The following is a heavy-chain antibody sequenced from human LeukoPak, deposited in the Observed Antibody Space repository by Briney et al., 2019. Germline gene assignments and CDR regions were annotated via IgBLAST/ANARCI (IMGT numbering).Heavy chain of an antibody. CDR2: MNPNSGDT. J-gene: IGHJ3*02. D-gene: IGHD3-10*01. V-gene: IGHV1-8*01. CDR1: GYTFSNYG. Sequence: ASVKVSCKASGYTFSNYGIHWLRQAPGQGLEWMGWMNPNSGDTVCAQKFQGRVTMTRNTSINTAYMELSSLRSEDTAVYFCARGHYFDTFDIWGQGTRVSVSS. CDR3: ARGHYFDTFDI.